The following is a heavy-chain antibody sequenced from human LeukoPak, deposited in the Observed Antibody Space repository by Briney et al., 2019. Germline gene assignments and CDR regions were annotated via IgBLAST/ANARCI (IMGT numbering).Heavy chain of an antibody. D-gene: IGHD1-1*01. CDR1: GFTFSSYW. J-gene: IGHJ4*02. Sequence: GGSLRLSCAASGFTFSSYWMSWVRQAPGKGLEWVANIKQDGSEKYYVDSVKGRFTISRDNAKNSLYLQMNSLRAEDTALYYCAKGPTGTAYSTPAHWGQGTLVIVSS. CDR2: IKQDGSEK. CDR3: AKGPTGTAYSTPAH. V-gene: IGHV3-7*01.